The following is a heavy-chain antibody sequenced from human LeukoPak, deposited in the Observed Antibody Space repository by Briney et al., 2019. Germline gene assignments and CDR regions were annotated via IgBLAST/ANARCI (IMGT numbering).Heavy chain of an antibody. CDR3: ARDHCSSTSCYRGFDP. V-gene: IGHV1-2*06. CDR1: GYTFTGYY. J-gene: IGHJ5*02. CDR2: INPNSGGT. D-gene: IGHD2-2*01. Sequence: APVKVSCKASGYTFTGYYMHWVRQAPGQGLEWMGRINPNSGGTNYAQKFQGRVTMTRDTSISTAYMELSRLRSDDTAVYYCARDHCSSTSCYRGFDPWGQGTLVTVSS.